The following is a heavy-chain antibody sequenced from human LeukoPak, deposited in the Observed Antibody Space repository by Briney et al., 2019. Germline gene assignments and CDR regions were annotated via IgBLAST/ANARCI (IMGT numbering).Heavy chain of an antibody. CDR2: ISASNGNT. D-gene: IGHD3-3*01. Sequence: GASVKVSCKASGYTFISYGVSWVRQAPGQGLEWMGWISASNGNTNYAQKFQGRVTMTTDTSTSTAYMELRSLRSDDTAMYYCTRDSAYYDFWNGYYKEGDYWGQGTVVTVSS. CDR1: GYTFISYG. J-gene: IGHJ4*02. V-gene: IGHV1-18*01. CDR3: TRDSAYYDFWNGYYKEGDY.